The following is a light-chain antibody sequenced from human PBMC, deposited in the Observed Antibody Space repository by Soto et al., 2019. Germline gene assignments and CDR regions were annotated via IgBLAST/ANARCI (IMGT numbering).Light chain of an antibody. CDR3: QQYNNWPRT. Sequence: IVRTQSPATLSVSPGERATLSCRASQSVSSNLAWYQQKPGQAPRLLIYGASTRATGIPARFSGSRSGTEFTLTFSSLQSEDFAVYYCQQYNNWPRTFGQGTKVEIK. CDR1: QSVSSN. V-gene: IGKV3-15*01. J-gene: IGKJ1*01. CDR2: GAS.